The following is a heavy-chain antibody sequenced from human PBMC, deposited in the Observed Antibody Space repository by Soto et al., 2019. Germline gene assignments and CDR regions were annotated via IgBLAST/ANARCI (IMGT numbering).Heavy chain of an antibody. CDR1: GYSFTTYW. J-gene: IGHJ4*02. CDR3: ARASWKIVDPYHFDF. D-gene: IGHD2-21*01. Sequence: PGESLKISCKGSGYSFTTYWIGWVRQMPGKGLEWMGIIYPGDSDTRYSPSFQGQVTISADNSISTAYLQWGSLKASDTAMYYCARASWKIVDPYHFDFWGQGTLVTVSS. CDR2: IYPGDSDT. V-gene: IGHV5-51*01.